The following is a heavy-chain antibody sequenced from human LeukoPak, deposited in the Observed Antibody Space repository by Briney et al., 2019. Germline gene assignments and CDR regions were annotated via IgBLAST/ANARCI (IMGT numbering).Heavy chain of an antibody. D-gene: IGHD6-13*01. CDR3: SRISSSRSKQRSDV. CDR1: GGSFSGSY. Sequence: SETLSLTCAVYGGSFSGSYWSWIRQPPGKGLEWIGEINHSGSTNYNPSLKSRVTISVDTSKNQFSLKPSSVTAADTAVYYCSRISSSRSKQRSDVWGKGTTVTVSS. CDR2: INHSGST. J-gene: IGHJ6*04. V-gene: IGHV4-34*01.